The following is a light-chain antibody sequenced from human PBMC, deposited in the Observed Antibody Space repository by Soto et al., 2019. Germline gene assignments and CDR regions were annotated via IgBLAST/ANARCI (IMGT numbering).Light chain of an antibody. Sequence: EIVLTQSPGTLSLSPGERATLSCRASQSVSSNYLAWYQQKPGQAPRLLIYGASSRATGIPDRFSGSGSGTDFTLTISRLEPEDFAVYYCQHYDNSLFPFGPGTKVDIK. CDR2: GAS. CDR3: QHYDNSLFP. CDR1: QSVSSNY. V-gene: IGKV3-20*01. J-gene: IGKJ3*01.